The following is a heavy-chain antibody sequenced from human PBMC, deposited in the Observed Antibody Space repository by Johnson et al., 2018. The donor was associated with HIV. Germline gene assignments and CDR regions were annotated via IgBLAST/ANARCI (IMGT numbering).Heavy chain of an antibody. CDR1: GFSFSNAW. CDR2: INSKTDGGTT. V-gene: IGHV3-15*01. Sequence: VQLVESGGGLVKPGESLRLSCAASGFSFSNAWMNWVRQAPGKGLEWVGRINSKTDGGTTDYAAPVKGRFTLSRDDSKNTLFLQMNSLKTEDTALYYCTAHYRNVFDIWGQGTLVTVSS. CDR3: TAHYRNVFDI. J-gene: IGHJ3*02. D-gene: IGHD1-26*01.